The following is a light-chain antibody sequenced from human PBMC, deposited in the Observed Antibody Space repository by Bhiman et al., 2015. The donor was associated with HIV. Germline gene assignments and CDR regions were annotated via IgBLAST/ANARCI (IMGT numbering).Light chain of an antibody. V-gene: IGLV3-1*01. CDR2: QDN. Sequence: SYELTQPPSVSVSPGQTATITCSGDKLGDKYVCWYQQKPGQSPVVVIYQDNKRPSGIPERISGSNSGNTATLTISGTQPMDEADYYCQAWDSTTFYVFGTGTKVTVL. J-gene: IGLJ1*01. CDR3: QAWDSTTFYV. CDR1: KLGDKY.